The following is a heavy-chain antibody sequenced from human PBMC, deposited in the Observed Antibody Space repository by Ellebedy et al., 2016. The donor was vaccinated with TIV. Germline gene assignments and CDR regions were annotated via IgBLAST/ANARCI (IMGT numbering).Heavy chain of an antibody. CDR2: IIPISDTA. Sequence: SVKVSCXASGGTFSSYTISWVRQAPGQGLEWMGGIIPISDTANYAQKFQDRVTITADESTSTAYMELSSLRSEDTAVYYCAREGVVTRDFDYWGQGILVTVSS. V-gene: IGHV1-69*13. CDR3: AREGVVTRDFDY. D-gene: IGHD4-23*01. CDR1: GGTFSSYT. J-gene: IGHJ4*02.